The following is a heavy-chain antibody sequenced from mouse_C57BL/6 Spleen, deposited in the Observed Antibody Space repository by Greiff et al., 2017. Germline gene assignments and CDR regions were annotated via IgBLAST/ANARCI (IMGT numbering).Heavy chain of an antibody. V-gene: IGHV2-2*01. CDR2: IWRGGST. J-gene: IGHJ1*03. Sequence: QVQLQQSGPGLVQPSQSLSITCTVSGFSLTSYGVHWVRQSPGQGLEWLGVIWRGGSTDYNAAFISRLGTSKDKSKSQVFFKMNSLQADDTAIYYCARRAVYGNYWYFDVWGTGTTVTVSA. CDR3: ARRAVYGNYWYFDV. D-gene: IGHD2-1*01. CDR1: GFSLTSYG.